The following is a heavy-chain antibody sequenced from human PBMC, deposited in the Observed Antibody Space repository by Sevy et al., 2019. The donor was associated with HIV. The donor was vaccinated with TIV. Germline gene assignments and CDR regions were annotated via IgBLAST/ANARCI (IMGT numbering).Heavy chain of an antibody. V-gene: IGHV3-23*01. J-gene: IGHJ4*02. CDR1: GFTFGYFA. D-gene: IGHD6-19*01. CDR2: ISPNGATS. Sequence: GGSLRLSCELSGFTFGYFAMSWVRQAPGKGLEWVSGISPNGATSHYAASVRGRFTISRDNSKNRMYLQMSSLRAEDTAQYYCAKDTSGWYDALDQWGQGTLVTVSS. CDR3: AKDTSGWYDALDQ.